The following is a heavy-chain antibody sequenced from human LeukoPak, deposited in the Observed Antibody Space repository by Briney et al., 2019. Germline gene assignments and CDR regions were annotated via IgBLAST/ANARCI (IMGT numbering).Heavy chain of an antibody. CDR3: ARDTTELPGIAEL. CDR1: GGSIRSYY. J-gene: IGHJ4*02. D-gene: IGHD6-13*01. V-gene: IGHV4-59*01. CDR2: IYYSGST. Sequence: SETLSLTCTVSGGSIRSYYWSWIRQPPGKGLEWIGYIYYSGSTNYNPSLKSRVTISVDTSKNQFSLKLSSVTAADTAVYYCARDTTELPGIAELWGQGTLVTVSS.